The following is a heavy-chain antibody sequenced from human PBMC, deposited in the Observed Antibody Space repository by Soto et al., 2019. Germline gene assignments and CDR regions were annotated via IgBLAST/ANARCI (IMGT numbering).Heavy chain of an antibody. D-gene: IGHD1-1*01. J-gene: IGHJ5*02. Sequence: QVQLQQRGAGLLKPSETLSLTCAVYGGSFSGYYWSWIRQPPGKGLEWIGEINHSGSTNYNPSLRARGTISVDTSKNRCSLKLRSVTAADTAVYYCEARGTGMAPPPAWGEGTLVTVSS. CDR2: INHSGST. CDR1: GGSFSGYY. V-gene: IGHV4-34*01. CDR3: EARGTGMAPPPA.